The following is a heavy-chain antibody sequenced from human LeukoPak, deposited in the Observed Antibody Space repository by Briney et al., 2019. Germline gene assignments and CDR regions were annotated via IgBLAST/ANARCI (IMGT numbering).Heavy chain of an antibody. Sequence: PGGSLRLSCAVSGFAFSSYAMSWVRQAPGKGLEWVSAITSSGGDTYYTDSVKGRFTVSRDNSKNTLYLQMNSLRAEDTAVYYCANLIPPVDCSRTSCYGFDYWGQGTLVTVSS. CDR2: ITSSGGDT. V-gene: IGHV3-23*01. CDR3: ANLIPPVDCSRTSCYGFDY. J-gene: IGHJ4*02. D-gene: IGHD2-2*01. CDR1: GFAFSSYA.